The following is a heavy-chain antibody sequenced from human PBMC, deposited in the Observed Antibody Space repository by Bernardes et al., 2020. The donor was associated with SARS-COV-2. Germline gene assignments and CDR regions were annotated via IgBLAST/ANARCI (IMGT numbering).Heavy chain of an antibody. CDR1: GYIFRDFG. Sequence: ACLKVSCKTSGYIFRDFGISWVRQAPGQGLEWMGWINPYKGNTDYAQKFQGRVTMTTDTSTSTAYMELRSLSFDDTAVYFCARDRKVRGITNNWFDPWGQGTLVTVSS. CDR2: INPYKGNT. CDR3: ARDRKVRGITNNWFDP. J-gene: IGHJ5*02. V-gene: IGHV1-18*01. D-gene: IGHD3-10*01.